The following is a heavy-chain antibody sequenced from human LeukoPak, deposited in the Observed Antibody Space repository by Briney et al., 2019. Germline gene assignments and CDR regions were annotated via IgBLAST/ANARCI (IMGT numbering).Heavy chain of an antibody. CDR2: IGGSGDST. V-gene: IGHV3-23*01. CDR3: VRDWGYDSSGYWQKYFDS. D-gene: IGHD3-22*01. CDR1: GFTFSSYA. J-gene: IGHJ4*02. Sequence: GGSLRLSCAASGFTFSSYAMTWVRQAPGKGLEWVSAIGGSGDSTYYADSVKGRFTISRDNAKNTLHLQMNSLRAEDTAVYYCVRDWGYDSSGYWQKYFDSWGQGTLVTVSS.